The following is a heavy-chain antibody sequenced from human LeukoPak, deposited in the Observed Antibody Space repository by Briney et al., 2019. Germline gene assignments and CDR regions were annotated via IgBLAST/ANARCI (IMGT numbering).Heavy chain of an antibody. D-gene: IGHD2-21*02. V-gene: IGHV1-18*01. Sequence: ASVKVSCKASGYTFSTYGLMWVRQAPGQGLEWMGWINTNNGNTNYAQKFQGRVTMTTDTSTSTGYMELGSLRSDGTAVYYCARKRCTGDCYLFDPWGQGTLVTVSS. CDR1: GYTFSTYG. J-gene: IGHJ5*02. CDR3: ARKRCTGDCYLFDP. CDR2: INTNNGNT.